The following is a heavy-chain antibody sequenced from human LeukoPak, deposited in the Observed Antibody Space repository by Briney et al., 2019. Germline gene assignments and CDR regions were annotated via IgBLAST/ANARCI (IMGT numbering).Heavy chain of an antibody. J-gene: IGHJ6*02. CDR2: ISGSVGST. Sequence: VGALKLSCAASGFTFSSDAMSWGRQAPGKGLEWVSAISGSVGSTYYADSVKGRVTISRDNSKNTRSLQMNSLSAADTAVYYCAKASHAPLYGMDVWGPGTTVTVSS. CDR1: GFTFSSDA. V-gene: IGHV3-23*01. CDR3: AKASHAPLYGMDV.